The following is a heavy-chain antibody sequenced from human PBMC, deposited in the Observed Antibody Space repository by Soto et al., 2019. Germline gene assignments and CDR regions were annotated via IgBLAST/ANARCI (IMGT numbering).Heavy chain of an antibody. D-gene: IGHD1-26*01. V-gene: IGHV4-59*01. CDR2: IYSSAST. CDR1: GGSIGSYY. J-gene: IGHJ3*01. CDR3: ARVYSGSYRSHGDAFDL. Sequence: SETLSLTCTVSGGSIGSYYWSWIRQPPGKGLEWIGYIYSSASTNYSPSLKTRVTTSVDTSKNQLSLKLNSVTAADTAVYYCARVYSGSYRSHGDAFDLWGQGTMVTASS.